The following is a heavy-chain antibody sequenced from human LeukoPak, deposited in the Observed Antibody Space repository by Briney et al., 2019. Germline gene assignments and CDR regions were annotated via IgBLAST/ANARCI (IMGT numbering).Heavy chain of an antibody. CDR2: ISAYNGNT. D-gene: IGHD3-3*01. Sequence: ASVKVSCKASGYTFTSYGISWVRQAPGEGLEWMGWISAYNGNTNYAQKLQGRVTMNTDTSTSTAYMELRSLRSDDTAVYYCARNKRITIFGVVTRTYYFDYWGQGTLVTVSS. V-gene: IGHV1-18*01. J-gene: IGHJ4*02. CDR1: GYTFTSYG. CDR3: ARNKRITIFGVVTRTYYFDY.